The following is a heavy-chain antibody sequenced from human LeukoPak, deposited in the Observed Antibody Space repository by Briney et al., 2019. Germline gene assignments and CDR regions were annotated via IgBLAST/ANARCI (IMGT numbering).Heavy chain of an antibody. CDR2: ISAYNGNT. V-gene: IGHV1-18*04. CDR3: ARSIAVAGTWDSGSYDWFDP. Sequence: ASVKVSCKASGYTFTSYYMHWVRQAPGQGLEWMGWISAYNGNTNYAQKLQGRVTMTTDTSTGTAYMELRSLRSDDTAVYYCARSIAVAGTWDSGSYDWFDPWGQGTLVTVSS. D-gene: IGHD6-19*01. J-gene: IGHJ5*02. CDR1: GYTFTSYY.